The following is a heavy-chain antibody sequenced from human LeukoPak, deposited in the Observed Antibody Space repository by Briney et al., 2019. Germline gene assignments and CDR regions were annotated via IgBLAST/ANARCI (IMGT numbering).Heavy chain of an antibody. CDR2: ISSSSSYI. V-gene: IGHV3-21*01. J-gene: IGHJ4*02. Sequence: GGSLRLSCAASGFTFSSYSMNWVRQAPGKGLEWVSSISSSSSYIYYADSVKGRFTISRYNAKNSLYLQMNSLRAEDTAVYYCARDRYCSGGSCYCYDYRGQGTLVTVSS. D-gene: IGHD2-15*01. CDR3: ARDRYCSGGSCYCYDY. CDR1: GFTFSSYS.